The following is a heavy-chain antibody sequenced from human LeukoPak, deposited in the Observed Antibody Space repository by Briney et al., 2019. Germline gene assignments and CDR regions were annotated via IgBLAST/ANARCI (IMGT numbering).Heavy chain of an antibody. V-gene: IGHV4-59*01. CDR3: AGGHYPLEY. CDR1: GGSINSGY. J-gene: IGHJ4*02. Sequence: SETLSLTCSVSGGSINSGYWSWIRQPPGKGLEWIGLQYPSGSTNYNPSLKSRVTISVDTSRTQFSLKLSSMSAADTAVYYCAGGHYPLEYWGQGTLVTVSS. D-gene: IGHD1-26*01. CDR2: QYPSGST.